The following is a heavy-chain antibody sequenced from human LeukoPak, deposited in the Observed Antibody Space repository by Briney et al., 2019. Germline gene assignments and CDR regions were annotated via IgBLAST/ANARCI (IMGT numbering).Heavy chain of an antibody. J-gene: IGHJ4*02. D-gene: IGHD3-9*01. Sequence: SETLFLTCSVQGGSLSGAYWTWIRQPPGKGLEWIGEINHTGSTNYNPSLRSRVTMSADTAKNQFSLNLTSVTAADTAIYYCARGPVRLARPYDYWGQGTLVTVSS. V-gene: IGHV4-34*01. CDR1: GGSLSGAY. CDR2: INHTGST. CDR3: ARGPVRLARPYDY.